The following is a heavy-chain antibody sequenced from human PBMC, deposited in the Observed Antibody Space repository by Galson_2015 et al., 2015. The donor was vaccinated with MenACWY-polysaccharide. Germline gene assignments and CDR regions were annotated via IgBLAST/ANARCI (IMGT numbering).Heavy chain of an antibody. V-gene: IGHV3-48*02. J-gene: IGHJ4*02. CDR1: GFSFNTYT. CDR3: ARDLRLITSGGAIAVRPSTFDN. Sequence: SLRLSCAASGFSFNTYTMSRVRQAPGKGPEWVSSISGGSSSTYYADSVKGRFTISRDNAEQSLYLQMNSLRHEDTAVYYCARDLRLITSGGAIAVRPSTFDNWGQGTLVAVSS. D-gene: IGHD3-16*02. CDR2: ISGGSSST.